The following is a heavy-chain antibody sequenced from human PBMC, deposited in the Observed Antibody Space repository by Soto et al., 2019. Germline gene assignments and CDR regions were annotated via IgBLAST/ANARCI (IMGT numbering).Heavy chain of an antibody. J-gene: IGHJ6*02. CDR3: AKVDSEYSSSYYGMDV. V-gene: IGHV3-23*01. CDR2: ISGSGGST. D-gene: IGHD6-6*01. Sequence: PGGSLRLSCAASGFTFSSYAMSWVRQAPGKGLEWVSAISGSGGSTYYADSVKGRFTISRDNSKNTLYLQMNSLRAEDTAVYYCAKVDSEYSSSYYGMDVWGQGTTVTVSS. CDR1: GFTFSSYA.